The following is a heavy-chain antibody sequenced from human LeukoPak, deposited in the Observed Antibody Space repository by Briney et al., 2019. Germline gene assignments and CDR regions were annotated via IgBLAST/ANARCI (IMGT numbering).Heavy chain of an antibody. Sequence: ASVKVSCKASGYTFTSYYMHWVRQAPGQGLEWMGWISAYNGNTNYAQKLQGRVTMTTDTSTSTAYMELRSLRSGDTAVYYCARVVYDILTGYANDAFDIWGQGTMVTVSS. V-gene: IGHV1-18*04. D-gene: IGHD3-9*01. CDR2: ISAYNGNT. CDR3: ARVVYDILTGYANDAFDI. CDR1: GYTFTSYY. J-gene: IGHJ3*02.